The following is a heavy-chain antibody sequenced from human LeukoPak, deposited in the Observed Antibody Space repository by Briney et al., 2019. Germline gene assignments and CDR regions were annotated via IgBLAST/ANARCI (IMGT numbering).Heavy chain of an antibody. CDR1: GYTFTSYG. V-gene: IGHV1-18*01. CDR3: ASWAGYCSSANCYTTSLDY. Sequence: ASVKVSCKASGYTFTSYGITWVRQAPGQGLEWMGWISTYNGNTNYAQKLQDRVTMTTETSTSTAHMELRSLRSDDTAVYYCASWAGYCSSANCYTTSLDYWGQGTLVSVSS. J-gene: IGHJ4*02. CDR2: ISTYNGNT. D-gene: IGHD2-2*02.